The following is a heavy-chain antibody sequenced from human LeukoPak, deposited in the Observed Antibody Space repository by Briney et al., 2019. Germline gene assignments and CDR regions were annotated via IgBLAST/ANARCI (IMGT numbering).Heavy chain of an antibody. CDR2: IGTAGDT. CDR1: GFTFSNYD. Sequence: GGSLRLSCAASGFTFSNYDMHWVRQATGKGLEWVSAIGTAGDTYYPGSVKGRFTISRDNAKNTLYLQMNSLRAEDTAVYYCARGGDFWSGYYSSWFDPWGQETLVTVSS. V-gene: IGHV3-13*01. D-gene: IGHD3-3*01. J-gene: IGHJ5*02. CDR3: ARGGDFWSGYYSSWFDP.